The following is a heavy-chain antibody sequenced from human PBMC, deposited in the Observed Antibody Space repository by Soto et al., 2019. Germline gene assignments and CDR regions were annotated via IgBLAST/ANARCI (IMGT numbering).Heavy chain of an antibody. J-gene: IGHJ5*02. CDR2: INPNSGGT. V-gene: IGHV1-2*04. Sequence: QVPLVQSGAEVKKPGASVKVSCKASGYTFTGYYMHWVRQAPGQGLEWMGWINPNSGGTNYAQKFQGWVTMTRDTSISTAYMELSRLRSDDTAVYYCARAGRPKLELLYWFDPWGQGTLVTVSS. CDR3: ARAGRPKLELLYWFDP. CDR1: GYTFTGYY. D-gene: IGHD1-7*01.